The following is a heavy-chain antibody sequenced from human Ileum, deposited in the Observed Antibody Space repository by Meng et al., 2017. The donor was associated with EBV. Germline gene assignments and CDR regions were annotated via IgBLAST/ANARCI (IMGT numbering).Heavy chain of an antibody. CDR3: ARNTFTQYFDS. CDR2: ISGSGVTT. Sequence: QAQLGESGGGLVKPGGSLRLSCAASGFGLSDYYMSWIRLAPGRGLEWVSLISGSGVTTSYADSVKGRFTISRDTTKNTLYLQMNNVRAEDTAIYYCARNTFTQYFDSWGNGALCTVSS. CDR1: GFGLSDYY. V-gene: IGHV3-11*01. D-gene: IGHD3-16*01. J-gene: IGHJ4*01.